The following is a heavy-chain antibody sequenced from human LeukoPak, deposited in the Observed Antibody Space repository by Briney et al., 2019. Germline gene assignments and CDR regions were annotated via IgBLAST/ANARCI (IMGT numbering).Heavy chain of an antibody. CDR3: ARVRSGYSHENYFDY. Sequence: PGGSLRLSCAASGFTFDDYGMSWVRQAPGKGLEWVSGINWNGGSTGYADSVKGRFTISRDNAKNSLYLQMNSLRAGDTAVYYCARVRSGYSHENYFDYWGQGTLVTVSS. D-gene: IGHD5-18*01. CDR1: GFTFDDYG. CDR2: INWNGGST. J-gene: IGHJ4*02. V-gene: IGHV3-20*04.